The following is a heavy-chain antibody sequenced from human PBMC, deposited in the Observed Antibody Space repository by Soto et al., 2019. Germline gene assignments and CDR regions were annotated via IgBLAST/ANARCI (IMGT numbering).Heavy chain of an antibody. CDR3: ERDRYYYDSSGYFDY. CDR1: GGTFSSYA. Sequence: QVQLVQSGAEVKKPGSSVKVSCKASGGTFSSYAISWVRQAPGQGLEWMGGIIPIFGTANYAQKFQGRVTITADEYTSTAYMELSSLRSEDTAVYYCERDRYYYDSSGYFDYWGQGTLVTVSS. V-gene: IGHV1-69*01. J-gene: IGHJ4*02. CDR2: IIPIFGTA. D-gene: IGHD3-22*01.